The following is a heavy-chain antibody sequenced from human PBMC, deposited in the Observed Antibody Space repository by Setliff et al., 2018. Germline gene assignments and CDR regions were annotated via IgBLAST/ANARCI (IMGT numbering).Heavy chain of an antibody. Sequence: WASVKVSCKASGYTFTSYPINWVRQAPGQGLEWMEGIIPIFGTTRYTQKFQGRLTFFMDESTNTAYMELSSLRSEDTAVYFCAREKKYSSSTSFFGSGFDFWGQGTLVTVSS. CDR3: AREKKYSSSTSFFGSGFDF. V-gene: IGHV1-69*05. J-gene: IGHJ4*02. CDR1: GYTFTSYP. CDR2: IIPIFGTT. D-gene: IGHD3-3*01.